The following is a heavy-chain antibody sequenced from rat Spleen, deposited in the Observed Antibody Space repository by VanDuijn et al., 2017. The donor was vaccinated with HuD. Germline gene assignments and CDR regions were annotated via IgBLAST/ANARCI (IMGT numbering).Heavy chain of an antibody. V-gene: IGHV5S13*01. Sequence: EVQLVESGGGLVQPGRSLKLSCAASGFTFSNYDMAWVRQAPTKGLEWVASISPSGGSTYYRDSVKGRFTVSRDNAESTQYLQMDSLRSEDTATYYCATGRYHGYTSWYFDYWGQGTLVTVSS. D-gene: IGHD1-9*01. CDR2: ISPSGGST. J-gene: IGHJ3*01. CDR1: GFTFSNYD. CDR3: ATGRYHGYTSWYFDY.